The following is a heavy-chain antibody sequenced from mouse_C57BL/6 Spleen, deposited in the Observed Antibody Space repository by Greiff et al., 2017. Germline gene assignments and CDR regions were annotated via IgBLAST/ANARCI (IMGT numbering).Heavy chain of an antibody. V-gene: IGHV5-17*01. D-gene: IGHD2-4*01. Sequence: EVQGVESGGGLVKPGGSLKLSCAASGFTFSDYGMHWVRQAPEKGLEWVAYISSGSSTIYYADTVKGRFTISRDNAKNTLFLQMTSLRSEDTAMYYCARGYDYDAGFAYWGQVTLVTVSA. CDR2: ISSGSSTI. CDR3: ARGYDYDAGFAY. J-gene: IGHJ3*01. CDR1: GFTFSDYG.